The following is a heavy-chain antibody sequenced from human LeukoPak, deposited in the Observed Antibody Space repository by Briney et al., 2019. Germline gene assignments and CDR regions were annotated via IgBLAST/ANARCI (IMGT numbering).Heavy chain of an antibody. J-gene: IGHJ3*02. Sequence: GASVDVSCKVSGYTLTELSMHWVRQAPGKGLEWMGGFDPEDGETIYAQKFQGRVTMTEDTSTDTAYMELSSLRSEDTAVYYCATPPMIAVAGTPRAFDIWGQGTMVTVSS. V-gene: IGHV1-24*01. CDR1: GYTLTELS. CDR2: FDPEDGET. CDR3: ATPPMIAVAGTPRAFDI. D-gene: IGHD6-19*01.